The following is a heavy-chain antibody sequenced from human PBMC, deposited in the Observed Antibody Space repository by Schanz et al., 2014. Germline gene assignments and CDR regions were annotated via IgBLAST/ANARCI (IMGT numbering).Heavy chain of an antibody. Sequence: QVQLVQSGAEVKKPGASVKLSCKASNYIFTKYYIHCVRQAPGQGLEWMGLINPYDDTIDYAQKFQGRVTMTRDTSTTTVYMELSSLRSDDTAMYYCVTEKRMESGTWAKAFDIWGQGTWVTVSS. CDR1: NYIFTKYY. CDR3: VTEKRMESGTWAKAFDI. D-gene: IGHD3-3*01. V-gene: IGHV1-46*01. CDR2: INPYDDTI. J-gene: IGHJ3*02.